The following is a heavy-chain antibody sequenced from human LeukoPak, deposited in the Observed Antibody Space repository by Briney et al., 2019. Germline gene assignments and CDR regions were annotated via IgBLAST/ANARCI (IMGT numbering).Heavy chain of an antibody. D-gene: IGHD1-26*01. V-gene: IGHV3-48*02. CDR1: GFTFSNYN. J-gene: IGHJ4*02. CDR2: ISSTSNPI. CDR3: ARAGVGARFEDY. Sequence: GGSQRLSCAASGFTFSNYNMNWVRQAPGKGLEWLSYISSTSNPIYYADSVKGRFTISRDNAKNSLYLQMNSLRDEDTAVYYCARAGVGARFEDYWGQGTLVTVSS.